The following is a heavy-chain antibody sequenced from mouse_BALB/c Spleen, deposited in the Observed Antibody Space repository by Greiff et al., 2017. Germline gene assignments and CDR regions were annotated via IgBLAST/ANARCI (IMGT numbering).Heavy chain of an antibody. V-gene: IGHV2-9*02. J-gene: IGHJ3*01. CDR1: GFSLTSYG. CDR2: IWAGGST. D-gene: IGHD3-1*01. CDR3: ARGSSGSWFAY. Sequence: VNLVESGPGLVAPSQSLSITCTVSGFSLTSYGVHWVRQPPGKGLEWLGVIWAGGSTNYNSALMSRLSISKDNSKSQVFLKMNSLQTDDTAMYYCARGSSGSWFAYWGQGTLVTVSA.